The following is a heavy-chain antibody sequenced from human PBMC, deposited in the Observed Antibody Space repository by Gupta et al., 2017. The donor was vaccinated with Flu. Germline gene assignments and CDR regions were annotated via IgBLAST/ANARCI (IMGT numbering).Heavy chain of an antibody. Sequence: QVQLQESGPGLVKPSGTLSLTCAVSGGSISSSNWWSWVRQPPGKGLEWIGEIYHSGSTNYNPSLKSRVTISVDKSKNQFSLKLSSVTAADTAVYYCARVLTYYYDSSGYWNRNDAFDIWGQGTMVTVSS. CDR3: ARVLTYYYDSSGYWNRNDAFDI. J-gene: IGHJ3*02. CDR1: GGSISSSNW. CDR2: IYHSGST. V-gene: IGHV4-4*02. D-gene: IGHD3-22*01.